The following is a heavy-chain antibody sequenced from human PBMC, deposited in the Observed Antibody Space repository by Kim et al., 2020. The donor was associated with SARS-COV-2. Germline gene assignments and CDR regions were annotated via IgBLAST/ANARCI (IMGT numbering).Heavy chain of an antibody. D-gene: IGHD1-1*01. V-gene: IGHV3-30-3*01. J-gene: IGHJ3*02. CDR3: ARGGTNILDYAFDI. CDR1: GFTFTSYS. CDR2: ISYDGSNK. Sequence: GGSLRLSCAASGFTFTSYSMHWVRQAPGKGLEWVAVISYDGSNKYYADSVKGRFTISRDNSKNTLYLQMNSLRAEDTAVYYCARGGTNILDYAFDIWGQGTMVTVSS.